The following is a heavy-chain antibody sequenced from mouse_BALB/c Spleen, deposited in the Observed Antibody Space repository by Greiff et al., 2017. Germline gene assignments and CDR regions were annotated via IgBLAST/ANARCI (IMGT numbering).Heavy chain of an antibody. J-gene: IGHJ1*01. CDR3: ARTLMTSYWYFDV. D-gene: IGHD2-3*01. CDR1: GFTFSSFG. V-gene: IGHV5-17*02. CDR2: ISSGSSTI. Sequence: EVQRVESGGGLVQPGGSRKLSCAASGFTFSSFGMHWVRQAPEKGLEWVAYISSGSSTIYYADTVKGRFTISRDNPKNTLFLQMTSLRSEDTAMYYCARTLMTSYWYFDVWGAGTTVTVSS.